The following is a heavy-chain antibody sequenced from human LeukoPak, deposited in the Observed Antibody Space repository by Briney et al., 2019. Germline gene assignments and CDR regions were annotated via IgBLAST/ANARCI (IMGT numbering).Heavy chain of an antibody. CDR2: IYHSGSA. CDR1: GYSISSGYQ. V-gene: IGHV4-38-2*02. J-gene: IGHJ5*02. Sequence: SETLSLTCGVSGYSISSGYQWAWIRHSPGKGLEWIGSIYHSGSAHYNPSLKSRVTISVETSKNQFSLNMYSVTAADTAVYYCARDPRWLTPDCTSTSCYEDYFDPWGQGTVVTVRS. CDR3: ARDPRWLTPDCTSTSCYEDYFDP. D-gene: IGHD2-2*01.